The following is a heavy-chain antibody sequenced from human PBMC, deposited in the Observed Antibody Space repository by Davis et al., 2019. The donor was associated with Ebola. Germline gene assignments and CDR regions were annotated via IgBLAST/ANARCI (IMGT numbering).Heavy chain of an antibody. CDR1: GFTFSSYW. CDR3: AKDLNGYSYGYVYYYYYGMDV. CDR2: INSDGSST. V-gene: IGHV3-74*01. Sequence: GESLKISCAASGFTFSSYWMHWVRQAPGKGLVWVSRINSDGSSTSYADSVKGRFTISRDNAKNTLYLQMNSLRAEDTAVYYCAKDLNGYSYGYVYYYYYGMDVWGQGTTVTVSS. J-gene: IGHJ6*02. D-gene: IGHD5-18*01.